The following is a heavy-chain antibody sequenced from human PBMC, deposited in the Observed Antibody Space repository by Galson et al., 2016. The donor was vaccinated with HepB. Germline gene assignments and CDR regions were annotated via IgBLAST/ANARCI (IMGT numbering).Heavy chain of an antibody. CDR1: GFIFSNHA. J-gene: IGHJ4*02. V-gene: IGHV3-23*01. D-gene: IGHD6-13*01. CDR3: AKVPYNSAWYAGFDD. CDR2: ISDSAGST. Sequence: SLRLSCAASGFIFSNHAMSWVRQAPGKGLEWVSGISDSAGSTYFADSVKGRFTISRDISKTTLYLQMNSLRAEDTALYYCAKVPYNSAWYAGFDDWGLGTLVTVSS.